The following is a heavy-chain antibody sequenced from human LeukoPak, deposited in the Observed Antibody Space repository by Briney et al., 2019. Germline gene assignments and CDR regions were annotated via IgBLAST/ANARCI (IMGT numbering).Heavy chain of an antibody. CDR2: INQDASEK. D-gene: IGHD3-3*01. CDR3: ARDRRAPYYGFRSGYIDHYYMDV. J-gene: IGHJ6*03. CDR1: GFTLSTSW. Sequence: GGCLRLSCTASGFTLSTSWMSWVRQAPGKGLEWVANINQDASEKLYVDSVKGRFTISRDNAKNSLYLQMNSLRAEDTAVYYCARDRRAPYYGFRSGYIDHYYMDVWGKGTTVTVSS. V-gene: IGHV3-7*01.